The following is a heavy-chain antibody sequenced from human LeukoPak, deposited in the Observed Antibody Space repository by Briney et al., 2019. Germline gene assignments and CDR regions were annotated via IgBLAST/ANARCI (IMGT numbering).Heavy chain of an antibody. CDR1: DGSIRSSTYY. CDR2: IYYGGST. J-gene: IGHJ4*02. CDR3: ARGRGETMVRGLPRD. Sequence: PSETLSLTCTVSDGSIRSSTYYWGWIRQPPGKGLEWIGSIYYGGSTYYDPSLKSRVTISVDTSKNQFSLKLNSVTAADTAVYYCARGRGETMVRGLPRDWGQGALVTVSS. D-gene: IGHD3-10*01. V-gene: IGHV4-39*07.